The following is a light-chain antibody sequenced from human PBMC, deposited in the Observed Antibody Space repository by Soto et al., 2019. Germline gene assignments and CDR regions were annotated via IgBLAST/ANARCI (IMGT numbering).Light chain of an antibody. CDR2: DAS. CDR3: QQSYSTPPFT. V-gene: IGKV1-39*01. CDR1: QSISSY. Sequence: DIQMTQSPSSLSASVGDRVTITCRASQSISSYLNWYQAKPGKAPKLLIYDASTLESGVPSRFSGSGSGTDFTLTISSLQPEDSATYYCQQSYSTPPFTFGPGTRVDI. J-gene: IGKJ3*01.